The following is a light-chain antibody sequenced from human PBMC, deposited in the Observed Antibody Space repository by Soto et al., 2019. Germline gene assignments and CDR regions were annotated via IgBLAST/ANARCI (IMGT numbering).Light chain of an antibody. Sequence: EIVLTQSPGTLSLSPGERATLSCRASQSVSGNLSAWYQQKPGQAPRLLIYGAYHRATGIPDRFSGSGSGTDFTLTIYRLEPEDFAVYYCQQYDTSPYTFGQGTKLDIK. J-gene: IGKJ2*01. V-gene: IGKV3-20*01. CDR1: QSVSGNL. CDR2: GAY. CDR3: QQYDTSPYT.